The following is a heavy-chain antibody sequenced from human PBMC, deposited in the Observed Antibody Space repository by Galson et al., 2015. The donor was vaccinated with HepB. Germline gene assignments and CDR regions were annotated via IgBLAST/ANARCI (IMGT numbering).Heavy chain of an antibody. CDR1: GFTFSSYG. CDR3: AKDYRAYAIHYYMDV. J-gene: IGHJ6*03. CDR2: ISYDGSNK. V-gene: IGHV3-30*18. D-gene: IGHD2-8*01. Sequence: SLRLSCAASGFTFSSYGMHWVRQAPGKGLEWVAVISYDGSNKYYADSVKGRFTISRDNSKNTLYLQMNSLRAEDTAVYYCAKDYRAYAIHYYMDVWGKGTTVTVSS.